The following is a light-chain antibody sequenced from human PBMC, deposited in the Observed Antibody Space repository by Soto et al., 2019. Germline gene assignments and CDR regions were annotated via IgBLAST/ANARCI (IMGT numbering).Light chain of an antibody. CDR2: GAY. V-gene: IGKV3-20*01. CDR3: QQYDTSPRT. Sequence: DIVMTQSPGTLSLSPGERATLSCRASQSISSNYLAWYQQKPGQSPRLLIYGAYSRATGIPDRFSGRGSGTDFTLTISRLEPEDFAVYFCQQYDTSPRTFGQGTKVEIK. CDR1: QSISSNY. J-gene: IGKJ1*01.